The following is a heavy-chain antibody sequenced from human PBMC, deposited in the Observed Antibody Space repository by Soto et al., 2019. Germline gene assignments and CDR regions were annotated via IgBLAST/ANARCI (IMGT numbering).Heavy chain of an antibody. CDR3: ARDRGIYDFWSGYYTGGVYYFDY. Sequence: SETLSLTCAVYGGSFSGYYWSWIRQPPGKGLEWIGEINHSGSTNYNPSLKSRVTISVDTSKNQFSLKLSSVTAADTAVYYCARDRGIYDFWSGYYTGGVYYFDYWGQGTLVTVPQ. D-gene: IGHD3-3*01. J-gene: IGHJ4*02. CDR1: GGSFSGYY. V-gene: IGHV4-34*01. CDR2: INHSGST.